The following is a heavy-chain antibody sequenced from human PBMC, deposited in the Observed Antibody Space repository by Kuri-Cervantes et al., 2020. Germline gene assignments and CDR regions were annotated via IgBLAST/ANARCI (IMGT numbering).Heavy chain of an antibody. V-gene: IGHV4-34*01. Sequence: SETLSLTCAVYGGSFSDYYWSWIRQPPGKGLEWIGEINHSGGTNYSPSLKSRVTISLDTSKNQFSLKLSSVTAADTAVYYCARQMVLRKTVVVPAVRRAFDIWGQGTMVTVSS. CDR3: ARQMVLRKTVVVPAVRRAFDI. CDR1: GGSFSDYY. CDR2: INHSGGT. J-gene: IGHJ3*02. D-gene: IGHD2-2*01.